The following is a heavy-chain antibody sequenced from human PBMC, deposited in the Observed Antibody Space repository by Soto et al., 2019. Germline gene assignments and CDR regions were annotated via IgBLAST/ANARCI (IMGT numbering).Heavy chain of an antibody. CDR1: GFTFSSYA. CDR2: ISYDGSNK. D-gene: IGHD6-13*01. Sequence: QVQLVESGGGVVQPGRSLRLSCAASGFTFSSYAMHWVRQAPGKGLEWVAVISYDGSNKYYADAVKGRFTISRDNSKNTLYLQMNSLRAEDTAVYYCARDWSSGAGIAAARDYYYGMDVWGQGTTVTVSS. CDR3: ARDWSSGAGIAAARDYYYGMDV. V-gene: IGHV3-30-3*01. J-gene: IGHJ6*02.